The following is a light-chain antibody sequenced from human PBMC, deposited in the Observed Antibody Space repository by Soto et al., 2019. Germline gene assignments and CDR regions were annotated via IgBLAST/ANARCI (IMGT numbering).Light chain of an antibody. CDR1: QDITTY. V-gene: IGKV1-33*01. CDR2: DAS. J-gene: IGKJ4*01. Sequence: DIQMTQSPSSLSASVGDRVTITCQASQDITTYLNWYQQKPGKAPKLLIYDASNLETGVPSRFGGSGSGTYFTFTINSLQPEDIARYFCQQYDNLPLTFGGGTKVEIK. CDR3: QQYDNLPLT.